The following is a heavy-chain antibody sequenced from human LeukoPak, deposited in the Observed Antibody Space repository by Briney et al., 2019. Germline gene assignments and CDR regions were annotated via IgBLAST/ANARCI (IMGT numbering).Heavy chain of an antibody. CDR2: ISGSGGST. CDR3: ATVSRSSWRAFDF. J-gene: IGHJ3*01. CDR1: GFTFSSYA. V-gene: IGHV3-23*01. D-gene: IGHD6-13*01. Sequence: GGSLRLSCAASGFTFSSYAMSWVRQAPGKGLEWVSAISGSGGSTYYTDSVKGRFTISRDNSKSTLYLQMNSLRAEDTAVYYCATVSRSSWRAFDFWSQGTKVIVSS.